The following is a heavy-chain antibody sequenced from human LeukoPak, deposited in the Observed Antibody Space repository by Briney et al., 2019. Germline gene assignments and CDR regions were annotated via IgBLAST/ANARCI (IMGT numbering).Heavy chain of an antibody. CDR3: AGGVAAAANFDY. CDR2: IYYSGST. V-gene: IGHV4-31*03. Sequence: SETLSLTCTVSGGSISSGGYYWSWIRQHRGKGLEWVGYIYYSGSTYYNPSLKSRVTISVDTSKNQFSLKLSSVTAADTAVYYCAGGVAAAANFDYWGQGTLVTVSS. J-gene: IGHJ4*02. CDR1: GGSISSGGYY. D-gene: IGHD6-13*01.